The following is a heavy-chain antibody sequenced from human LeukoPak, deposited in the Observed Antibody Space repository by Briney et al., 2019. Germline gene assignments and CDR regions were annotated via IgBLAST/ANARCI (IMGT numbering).Heavy chain of an antibody. CDR3: ARDASMINFDY. V-gene: IGHV7-4-1*02. Sequence: ASVKVSCTASGYTLTVYSINWLRQAPGQGLEWMGWITTSTGKPTYAQGFTGRFVFSLDTSVSTTYLHINSLKAEDTAVYYCARDASMINFDYWGQGSLVTVSS. CDR2: ITTSTGKP. D-gene: IGHD3-16*01. CDR1: GYTLTVYS. J-gene: IGHJ4*02.